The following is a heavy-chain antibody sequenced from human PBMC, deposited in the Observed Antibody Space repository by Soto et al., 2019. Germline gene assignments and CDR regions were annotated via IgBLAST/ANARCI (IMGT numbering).Heavy chain of an antibody. CDR2: INPNSGGT. CDR3: ARDRAYYDILTGYYHDAFDI. CDR1: GYTFTGYY. J-gene: IGHJ3*02. Sequence: ASVKVSYKASGYTFTGYYMHWVRQAPGQGLEWMGWINPNSGGTNYAQKFQGRVTMTRDTSISTAYMELSRLRSDDTAVYYCARDRAYYDILTGYYHDAFDIWGQGTMVTVSS. D-gene: IGHD3-9*01. V-gene: IGHV1-2*02.